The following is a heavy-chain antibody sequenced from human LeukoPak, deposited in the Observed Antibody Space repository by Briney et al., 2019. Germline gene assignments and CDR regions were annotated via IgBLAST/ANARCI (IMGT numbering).Heavy chain of an antibody. CDR1: GYTLTGYY. CDR3: ARDRVGSGWPRPYFFEV. D-gene: IGHD6-19*01. V-gene: IGHV1-2*02. J-gene: IGHJ4*02. Sequence: ASVKVSCKASGYTLTGYYLHWVRQAPGQGLEWMGWINPNTGATHSAQKFQGRITMTRDTSISTAYMDLSRLRSDDTAVYYCARDRVGSGWPRPYFFEVWGQGTLVTVSS. CDR2: INPNTGAT.